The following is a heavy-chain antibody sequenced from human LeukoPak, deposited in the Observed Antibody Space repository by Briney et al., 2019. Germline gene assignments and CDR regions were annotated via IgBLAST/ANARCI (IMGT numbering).Heavy chain of an antibody. Sequence: PSDTLSLTCSVSGVSVSSSSYSWGWIRQPPGKGLEWLASIYYGGNTYYNPSLKSRVTITVDTSKNQFSLKLSSVTAADRAVYYCARARYDLLSGTAGAYFMDVWGKGATVTVSS. CDR2: IYYGGNT. D-gene: IGHD3-3*01. J-gene: IGHJ6*03. CDR3: ARARYDLLSGTAGAYFMDV. CDR1: GVSVSSSSYS. V-gene: IGHV4-39*07.